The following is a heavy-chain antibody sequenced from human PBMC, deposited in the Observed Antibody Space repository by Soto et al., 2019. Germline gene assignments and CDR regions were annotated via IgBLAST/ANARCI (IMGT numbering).Heavy chain of an antibody. CDR3: THHGYYSYGMDV. J-gene: IGHJ6*02. CDR2: IFWDDDK. CDR1: GFSLSTSGVG. Sequence: KESGPTLVKPTQTLKLTCTFSGFSLSTSGVGVGWIRQPPGKALEWLALIFWDDDKRYSPSLKSRLTITKDTSKNQVVLTMTNMDPVDAATYYCTHHGYYSYGMDVWGQGTTVTVSS. V-gene: IGHV2-5*02.